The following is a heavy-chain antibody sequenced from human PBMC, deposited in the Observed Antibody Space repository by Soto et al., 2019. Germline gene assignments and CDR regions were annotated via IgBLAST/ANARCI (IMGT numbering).Heavy chain of an antibody. D-gene: IGHD3-22*01. CDR1: GGSVSRGRWS. V-gene: IGHV4-30-4*01. CDR3: AREYNKSGYRRLDP. J-gene: IGHJ5*02. Sequence: LSITCTVRGGSVSRGRWSWCYFSKYPGKGLEWIGYSHHSGSTYYNPSLKTRATMSVDSSRNQFSLKLTSVTAADTAVYYCAREYNKSGYRRLDPWGQGTLVTVSS. CDR2: SHHSGST.